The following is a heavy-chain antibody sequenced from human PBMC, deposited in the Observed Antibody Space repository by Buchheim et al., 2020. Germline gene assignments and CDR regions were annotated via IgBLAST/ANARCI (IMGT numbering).Heavy chain of an antibody. J-gene: IGHJ4*02. CDR2: ISYDGSNK. Sequence: QVQLVESGGGVVQPGRSLRLSCAASGFTFSSYGMHWVRQAPGKGLEWVAVISYDGSNKYYADSVKGRFTISRDNSKNTLHLQMNSLRAEDTAVYYCAKDSAVAGHFDYWGQGTL. V-gene: IGHV3-30*18. CDR1: GFTFSSYG. D-gene: IGHD6-19*01. CDR3: AKDSAVAGHFDY.